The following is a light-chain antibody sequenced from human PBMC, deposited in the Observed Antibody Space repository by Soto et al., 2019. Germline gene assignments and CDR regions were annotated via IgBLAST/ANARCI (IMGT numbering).Light chain of an antibody. CDR3: CSYTSSVTYV. J-gene: IGLJ1*01. CDR2: EVT. Sequence: QSALTQPASVSGSPGQSITISCTGTSSDVGGYNYVSWYQQHPGKAPKLMIYEVTNRPSGVSNRFSGSKSGNTASLTISGLQAEDEADYYCCSYTSSVTYVFGTETKLTVL. V-gene: IGLV2-14*01. CDR1: SSDVGGYNY.